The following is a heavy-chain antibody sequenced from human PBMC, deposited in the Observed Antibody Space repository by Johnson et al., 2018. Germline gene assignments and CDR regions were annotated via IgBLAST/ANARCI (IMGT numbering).Heavy chain of an antibody. CDR1: GFTFSSYG. J-gene: IGHJ1*01. D-gene: IGHD6-6*01. Sequence: QVQLVESGGGLVQPGGSLRLSCAASGFTFSSYGMHWVRQAPGKGLEWVAVIWYDGSNKYYADSVKGRFTISRDNSKNTLYLQMNRLRAEDTAVYYCARDIAAESEYFQHWGQGTLVTVSS. V-gene: IGHV3-33*01. CDR2: IWYDGSNK. CDR3: ARDIAAESEYFQH.